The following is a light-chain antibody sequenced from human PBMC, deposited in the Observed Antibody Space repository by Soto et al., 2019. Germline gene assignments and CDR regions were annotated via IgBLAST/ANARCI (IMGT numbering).Light chain of an antibody. CDR1: QSVDSRY. V-gene: IGKV3-20*01. CDR3: QQYGTAPYT. J-gene: IGKJ2*01. CDR2: GTS. Sequence: ETVVTQSPGTLSLSPGEGATLSCRASQSVDSRYLAWYQQKPGQAPRLLIHGTSNRASGIPDRFSGSGSGTDFTLTISRLEPEDFAVYYCQQYGTAPYTFGQATTLEFK.